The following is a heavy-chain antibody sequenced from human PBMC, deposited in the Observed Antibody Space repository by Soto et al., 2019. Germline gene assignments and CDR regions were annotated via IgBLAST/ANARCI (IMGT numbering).Heavy chain of an antibody. CDR3: AREMSYYFDS. Sequence: QVQLQESGSGLVKPSQTLVLTCTVSGDSISRDGSSWSWLRQPPGKGLEWIGSIYHSGATYYNPSRKGRVTTSVDKSKNQFSLSLASVTAADTAVYYCAREMSYYFDSWGHGTLVTVSS. J-gene: IGHJ4*01. CDR2: IYHSGAT. V-gene: IGHV4-30-2*01. CDR1: GDSISRDGSS.